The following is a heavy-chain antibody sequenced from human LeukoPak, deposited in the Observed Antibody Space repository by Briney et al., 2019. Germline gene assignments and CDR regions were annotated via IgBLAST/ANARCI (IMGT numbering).Heavy chain of an antibody. D-gene: IGHD2-2*02. J-gene: IGHJ6*02. CDR3: ARVKVPAAIGGYYYGMDV. V-gene: IGHV1-8*01. Sequence: ASVKVSCKASGYTFTSYDINWVRQATGQGLEWMGWMNPNSGNTGYAQKFQGRVTMTRNTSISTAYMELSSLRSEDTAVYYCARVKVPAAIGGYYYGMDVWGQGTTVTVSS. CDR2: MNPNSGNT. CDR1: GYTFTSYD.